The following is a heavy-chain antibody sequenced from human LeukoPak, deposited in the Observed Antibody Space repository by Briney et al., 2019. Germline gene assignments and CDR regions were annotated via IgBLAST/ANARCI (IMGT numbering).Heavy chain of an antibody. CDR2: ISTTSSYI. V-gene: IGHV3-21*01. D-gene: IGHD7-27*01. Sequence: GGSLSLSCAASGFTFSTYSMDWVRQAPGKGLEWVSSISTTSSYIYYADSVKGRFTISRDNAKNSLYLQMNSLRAEDTAVYYCARLGPGEFDYWGQGTLVTVSS. CDR3: ARLGPGEFDY. J-gene: IGHJ4*02. CDR1: GFTFSTYS.